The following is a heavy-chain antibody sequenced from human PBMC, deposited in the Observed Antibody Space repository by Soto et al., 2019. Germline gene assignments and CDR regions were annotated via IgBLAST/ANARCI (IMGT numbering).Heavy chain of an antibody. Sequence: ASVKVSCKASGYTFTGYYMHWVRQAPGQGLEWMGWINPNSGGTNYAQKFQGWVTMTRDTSISTAYMELSRLRSDDTAVYYCARDPHLSITMVRGVIPDYYYYGMHVWGQGTTVTVS. V-gene: IGHV1-2*04. D-gene: IGHD3-10*01. J-gene: IGHJ6*02. CDR3: ARDPHLSITMVRGVIPDYYYYGMHV. CDR2: INPNSGGT. CDR1: GYTFTGYY.